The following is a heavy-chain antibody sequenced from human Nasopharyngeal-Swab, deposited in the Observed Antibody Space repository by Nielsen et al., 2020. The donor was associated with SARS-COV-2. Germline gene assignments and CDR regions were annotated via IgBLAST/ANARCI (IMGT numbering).Heavy chain of an antibody. CDR3: TTDFYFDY. V-gene: IGHV3-73*01. CDR1: GFIFSASA. Sequence: GESLKISCAASGFIFSASAIHWVRQASGKGLEWVGRIGDKDHNYATTYGASVQGGFTISRDDSKNTVFLQMDSLKTEDTALYYCTTDFYFDYWGQGTLVTVSS. CDR2: IGDKDHNYAT. J-gene: IGHJ4*02.